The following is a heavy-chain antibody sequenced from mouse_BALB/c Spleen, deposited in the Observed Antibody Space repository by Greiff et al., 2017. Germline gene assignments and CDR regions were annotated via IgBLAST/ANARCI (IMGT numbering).Heavy chain of an antibody. V-gene: IGHV5-6-5*01. CDR2: ISSGGST. Sequence: EVQLVESGGGLVKPGGSLKLSCAASGFTFSSYAMSWVRQTPEKRLEWVASISSGGSTYYPDSVKGRFTISRDNARNILYLQMSSLRSEDTAMYYCARGGVLRLLDYWGQGTTLTVSS. D-gene: IGHD1-2*01. J-gene: IGHJ2*01. CDR1: GFTFSSYA. CDR3: ARGGVLRLLDY.